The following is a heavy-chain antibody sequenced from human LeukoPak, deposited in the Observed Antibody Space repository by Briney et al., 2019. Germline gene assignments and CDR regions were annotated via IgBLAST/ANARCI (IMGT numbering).Heavy chain of an antibody. CDR1: GFTFSSYG. CDR3: AAGGYNYGGTDY. V-gene: IGHV3-30*03. Sequence: GGSLRLSYAASGFTFSSYGMHWVRQAPGKGLEWVAVISYDGNNKYYADSVKGRFTISRDNSKNTLYLQMNSLRAEDTAVYYCAAGGYNYGGTDYWGQGTLVTVSS. J-gene: IGHJ4*02. D-gene: IGHD5-18*01. CDR2: ISYDGNNK.